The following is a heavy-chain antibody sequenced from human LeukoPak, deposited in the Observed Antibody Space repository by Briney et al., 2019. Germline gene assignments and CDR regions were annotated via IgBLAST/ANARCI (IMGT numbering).Heavy chain of an antibody. D-gene: IGHD5-18*01. CDR3: ARDRGYSYGYAAFDY. V-gene: IGHV1-2*02. J-gene: IGHJ4*02. CDR2: INPSSGGT. Sequence: GASVKVSCKASGYTFTGYYMHWVRQAPGQGLEWMGWINPSSGGTNYAQKFQGRVTMTRDTSISTAYMELSRLRSDDTAVYYCARDRGYSYGYAAFDYWGQGTLVTVSS. CDR1: GYTFTGYY.